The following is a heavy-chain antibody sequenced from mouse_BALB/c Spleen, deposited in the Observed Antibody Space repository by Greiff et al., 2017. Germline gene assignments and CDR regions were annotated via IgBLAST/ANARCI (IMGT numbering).Heavy chain of an antibody. CDR3: ARYGLLRQSHWFAY. V-gene: IGHV1-18*01. CDR1: GYTFTDYN. Sequence: VQLQQSGPELVKPGASVKIPCKASGYTFTDYNMDWVKQSHGKSLEWIGDINPNNGGTIYNQKFKGKATLTVDKSSSTAYMELRSLTSEDTAVYYCARYGLLRQSHWFAYWGQGTLVTVSA. J-gene: IGHJ3*01. D-gene: IGHD1-1*01. CDR2: INPNNGGT.